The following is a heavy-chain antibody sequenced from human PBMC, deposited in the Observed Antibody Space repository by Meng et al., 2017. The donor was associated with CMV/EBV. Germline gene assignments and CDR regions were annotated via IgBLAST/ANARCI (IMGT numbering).Heavy chain of an antibody. Sequence: RLQLRESGPGMVKPSETLSLTCTVSGGPSSSSSYYWGWIRQPPGKGLEWIGSIYYSGSTYYNPSLKSRVTISVDTSKNQFSLKLSSVTAADTAVYYCARDSSRWVAKYYFDYWGQGTLVTVSS. CDR1: GGPSSSSSYY. D-gene: IGHD2-2*01. V-gene: IGHV4-39*06. CDR3: ARDSSRWVAKYYFDY. J-gene: IGHJ4*02. CDR2: IYYSGST.